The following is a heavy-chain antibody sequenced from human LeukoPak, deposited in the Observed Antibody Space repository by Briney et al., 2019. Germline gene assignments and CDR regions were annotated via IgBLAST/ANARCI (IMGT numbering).Heavy chain of an antibody. V-gene: IGHV5-51*01. J-gene: IGHJ4*02. CDR3: ARLGYSYGYPFDY. CDR2: IYPGDSDT. CDR1: GYSFISYW. Sequence: GETLQNSCKGSGYSFISYWIGWVRQMPGKGLEWMGIIYPGDSDTRYSPSFQGQVTISVDKSISTAYLQWSSLKASDTAMYYCARLGYSYGYPFDYWGQGTLVTVSS. D-gene: IGHD5-18*01.